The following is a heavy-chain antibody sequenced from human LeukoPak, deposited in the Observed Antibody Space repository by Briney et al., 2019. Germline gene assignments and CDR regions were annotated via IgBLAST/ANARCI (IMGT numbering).Heavy chain of an antibody. J-gene: IGHJ3*01. CDR2: INHSGST. CDR1: GGSFSGYY. Sequence: PSETLSLTCAVYGGSFSGYYWSWIRQPPGKGLEWIGEINHSGSTNYNPSLKSRVTISVDTSKNQFSLKLSSVTAADTAVYYCARDSSGLDAFDVWGPGTMVTVSS. D-gene: IGHD3-22*01. CDR3: ARDSSGLDAFDV. V-gene: IGHV4-34*01.